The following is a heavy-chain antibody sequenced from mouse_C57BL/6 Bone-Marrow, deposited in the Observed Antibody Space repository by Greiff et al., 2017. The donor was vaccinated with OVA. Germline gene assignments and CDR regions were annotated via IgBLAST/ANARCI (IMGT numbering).Heavy chain of an antibody. Sequence: ESGPGLVKPSQSLSLTCSVTGYSITSGYYWNWIRQFPGNKLEWMGYISYDGSNNYNPSLKNRISITRDTSKNQFFLKLNSVTTEDTATYYCAREGGGNFYFDYWGQGTTLTVSS. D-gene: IGHD2-1*01. V-gene: IGHV3-6*01. J-gene: IGHJ2*01. CDR1: GYSITSGYY. CDR3: AREGGGNFYFDY. CDR2: ISYDGSN.